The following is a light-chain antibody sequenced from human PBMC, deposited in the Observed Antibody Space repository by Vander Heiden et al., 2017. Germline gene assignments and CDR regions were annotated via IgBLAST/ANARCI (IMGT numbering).Light chain of an antibody. CDR2: GAS. CDR1: QSVSSSY. Sequence: EIVLTQSPGTLSLSPGERATLSCRASQSVSSSYLAWYQQKPGQAPRLLIYGASRRATGIPDRFSCSGSGTDFTLTISRLEPEDFAVYYCQQYGSSPQTFGGGTKVEIK. CDR3: QQYGSSPQT. V-gene: IGKV3-20*01. J-gene: IGKJ4*01.